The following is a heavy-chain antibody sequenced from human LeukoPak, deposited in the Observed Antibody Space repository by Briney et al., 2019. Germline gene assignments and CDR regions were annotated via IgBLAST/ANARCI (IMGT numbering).Heavy chain of an antibody. D-gene: IGHD2-21*02. CDR1: GFSFSSYW. CDR3: ARDAVRGGDCDF. V-gene: IGHV3-7*01. J-gene: IGHJ4*02. CDR2: IKEDGSVK. Sequence: GGSLRLSCAASGFSFSSYWMKWVRQVPGEGPEWVANIKEDGSVKYHADSVKGRFTISRDNAKSSLYLQMNSLRAEDTAVYYCARDAVRGGDCDFWGQGTLVTVSS.